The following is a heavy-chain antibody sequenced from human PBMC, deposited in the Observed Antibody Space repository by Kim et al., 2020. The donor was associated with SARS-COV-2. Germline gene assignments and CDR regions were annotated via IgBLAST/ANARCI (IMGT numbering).Heavy chain of an antibody. CDR1: GGSISTHY. J-gene: IGHJ6*02. V-gene: IGHV4-59*11. Sequence: SETLSLTCTVSGGSISTHYWRWIRQPPGKGLEWIGYIYNSGNTNYNPSLKSRGTISVDMSKNQFSLKLNSVTAADTAVYYCANVEYRRLGGIDVWGQGTTVTVSS. CDR2: IYNSGNT. CDR3: ANVEYRRLGGIDV. D-gene: IGHD2-2*01.